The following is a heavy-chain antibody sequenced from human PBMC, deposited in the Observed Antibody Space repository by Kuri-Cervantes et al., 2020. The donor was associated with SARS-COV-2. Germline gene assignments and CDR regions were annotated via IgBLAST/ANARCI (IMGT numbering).Heavy chain of an antibody. CDR2: IYYSGST. CDR3: ARGRLIVVVPADLGMDV. D-gene: IGHD2-2*01. J-gene: IGHJ6*02. Sequence: LRLSCTVSGGSISSGDYYWSWIRQPPGKGLEWIGYIYYSGSTYYNPSLKSRVTISVDTSKNQFSLKLSSVTAADTAVYYCARGRLIVVVPADLGMDVWGQGTTVTVSS. CDR1: GGSISSGDYY. V-gene: IGHV4-30-4*01.